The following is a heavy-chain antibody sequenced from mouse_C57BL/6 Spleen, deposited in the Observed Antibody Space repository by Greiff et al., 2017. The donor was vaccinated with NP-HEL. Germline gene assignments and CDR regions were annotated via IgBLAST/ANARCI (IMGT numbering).Heavy chain of an antibody. CDR3: ARTGYYGSSSFAY. D-gene: IGHD1-1*01. CDR2: ISSGSSTI. CDR1: GFTFSDYG. Sequence: EVQGVESGGGLVKPGGSLKLSCAASGFTFSDYGMHWVRQAPEKGLEWVAYISSGSSTIYYADTVKGRFTISRDNAKNTLFLQMTSPRSEDTAMYYCARTGYYGSSSFAYWGQGTLVTVSA. V-gene: IGHV5-17*01. J-gene: IGHJ3*01.